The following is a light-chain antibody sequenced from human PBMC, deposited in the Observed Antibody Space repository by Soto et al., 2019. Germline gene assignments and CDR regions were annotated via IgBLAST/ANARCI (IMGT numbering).Light chain of an antibody. V-gene: IGKV1-5*01. Sequence: DIQMTQSPSTLSASVGDRVTITCRASQCISSWLAWSQQKPGEAPELLIYGASSVERGVPSRFSGSGYGTEFTLTISSLQPDDFATYYCQQYYTYWTFGQGTKVDIK. CDR1: QCISSW. CDR2: GAS. J-gene: IGKJ1*01. CDR3: QQYYTYWT.